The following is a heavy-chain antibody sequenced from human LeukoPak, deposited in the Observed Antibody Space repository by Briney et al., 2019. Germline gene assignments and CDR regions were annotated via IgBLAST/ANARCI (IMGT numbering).Heavy chain of an antibody. CDR1: GDSISSYY. J-gene: IGHJ4*02. CDR3: ARADYYGSRVYFDY. V-gene: IGHV4-59*01. CDR2: IYHSGST. Sequence: PSETLSLTCTVSGDSISSYYWSWIRHPPGEGLEWIGYIYHSGSTNYNPSLKSRVTISVDTSKNQFSLKLSSVTAADTAVYYCARADYYGSRVYFDYWGQGTLVTVSS. D-gene: IGHD3-10*01.